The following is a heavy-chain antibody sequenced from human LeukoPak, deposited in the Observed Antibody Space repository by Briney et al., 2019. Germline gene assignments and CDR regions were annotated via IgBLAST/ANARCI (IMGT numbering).Heavy chain of an antibody. D-gene: IGHD3-16*01. Sequence: GGSLRLSCAACGFTFSSYWMNWARQAPGKGLEWVASINHNGNVNYYVDSVKGRFTISRDNAKNSLYLQMSNLRAEDTAVYFCARGGGLDVWGQGATVTVSS. CDR3: ARGGGLDV. J-gene: IGHJ6*02. V-gene: IGHV3-7*03. CDR2: INHNGNVN. CDR1: GFTFSSYW.